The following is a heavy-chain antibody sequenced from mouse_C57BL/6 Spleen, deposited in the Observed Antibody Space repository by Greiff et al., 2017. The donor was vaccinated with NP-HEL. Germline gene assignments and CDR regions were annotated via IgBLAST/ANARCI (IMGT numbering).Heavy chain of an antibody. Sequence: VQLQQSGAELVRPGASVTLSCKASGYTFTDYEMHWVKQTPVHGLEWIGAIDPETGGTAYNQKFKGKAILTADKSSSTAYMELRSLTSEDSAVYYCTSRTVVGGYAMDYWGQGTSVTVSS. CDR3: TSRTVVGGYAMDY. D-gene: IGHD1-1*01. CDR1: GYTFTDYE. J-gene: IGHJ4*01. V-gene: IGHV1-15*01. CDR2: IDPETGGT.